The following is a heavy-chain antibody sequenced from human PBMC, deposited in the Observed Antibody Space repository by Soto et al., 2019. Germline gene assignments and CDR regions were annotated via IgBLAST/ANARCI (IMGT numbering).Heavy chain of an antibody. CDR1: GVTFSSYA. D-gene: IGHD3-9*01. V-gene: IGHV3-30-3*01. CDR2: ISYDGSNK. J-gene: IGHJ4*02. Sequence: PGGSLRLCCAASGVTFSSYAMHWVRQAPGKGLEWVAVISYDGSNKYYADSVKGRFTISRDNSKNTLYLQMNSLRAEDTAVYYCASPPTVLRYFDWSTWPDYWGQGTLVTVSS. CDR3: ASPPTVLRYFDWSTWPDY.